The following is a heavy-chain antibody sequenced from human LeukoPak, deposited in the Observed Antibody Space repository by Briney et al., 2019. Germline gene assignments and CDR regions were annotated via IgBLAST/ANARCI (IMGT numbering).Heavy chain of an antibody. Sequence: SETLSLTCTVSGGSISSYYWSWIRQPPGKGLEWIGYIYYSGSTNYNPSLKSRVTISVDTSKNQFSLKLSSVTAADTAVYYCARGTQYGSGSYSWFDPWGQGTLVTVSS. CDR1: GGSISSYY. V-gene: IGHV4-59*01. CDR2: IYYSGST. CDR3: ARGTQYGSGSYSWFDP. J-gene: IGHJ5*02. D-gene: IGHD3-10*01.